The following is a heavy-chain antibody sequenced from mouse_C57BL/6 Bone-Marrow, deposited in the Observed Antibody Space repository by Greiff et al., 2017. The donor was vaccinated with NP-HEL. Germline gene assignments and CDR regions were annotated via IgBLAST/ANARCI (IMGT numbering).Heavy chain of an antibody. V-gene: IGHV1-69*01. D-gene: IGHD1-1*01. J-gene: IGHJ4*01. CDR3: ARSRYYGSSYAMDY. CDR1: GYTFTSYW. CDR2: IDPSDSYT. Sequence: QVQLQQPGAELVMPGASVKLSCKASGYTFTSYWMHWVKQRPGQGLEWIGEIDPSDSYTNYNQKFKGKSTLTVDKSSSTAYMQLSSLTSEDSAVYYCARSRYYGSSYAMDYWGQGTSVTVSS.